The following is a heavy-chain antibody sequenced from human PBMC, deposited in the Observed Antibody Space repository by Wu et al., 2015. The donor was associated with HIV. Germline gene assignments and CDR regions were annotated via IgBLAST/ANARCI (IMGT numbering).Heavy chain of an antibody. V-gene: IGHV1-2*02. D-gene: IGHD3-10*01. CDR3: ARDIGLDPYGSGSYYNDY. Sequence: QVQLVQSGAEVKKPGASVKVSCKASGYTFTGYYMHWVRQAPGQGLEWMGWINPNSGGTNYAQKFQGRVTMTRDTSISTAYMELSRLRSDDTAVYYCARDIGLDPYGSGSYYNDYWGQGTLVTVSS. CDR1: GYTFTGYY. CDR2: INPNSGGT. J-gene: IGHJ4*02.